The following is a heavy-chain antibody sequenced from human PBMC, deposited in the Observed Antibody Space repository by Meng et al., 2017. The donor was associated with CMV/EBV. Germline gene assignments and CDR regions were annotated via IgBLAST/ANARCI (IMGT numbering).Heavy chain of an antibody. J-gene: IGHJ3*02. D-gene: IGHD3-3*01. CDR2: TYYSGST. CDR3: ARHVYDFWSGHPDAFDI. CDR1: GGSISSSSYY. Sequence: GSLRLSCTVSGGSISSSSYYWGWIRQPPGKGLEWIGSTYYSGSTYYNPSLKSRVTISVDTSKNQFSLKLSSVTAADTAVYYCARHVYDFWSGHPDAFDIWGQGTMVTVSS. V-gene: IGHV4-39*01.